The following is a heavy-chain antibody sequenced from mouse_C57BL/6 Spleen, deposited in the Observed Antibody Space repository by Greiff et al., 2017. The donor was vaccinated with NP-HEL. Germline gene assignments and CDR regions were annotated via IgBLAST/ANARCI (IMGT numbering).Heavy chain of an antibody. J-gene: IGHJ2*01. CDR3: ARDRPGGNFDY. CDR2: ISDGGSYT. Sequence: DVMLVESGGGLVKPGGSLKLSCAASGFTFSSYAMSWVRQTPEKRLEWVATISDGGSYTYYPDNVKGRFTISRDNATNNLYLKMSHLKSEDTAMYYCARDRPGGNFDYWGQGTTLTVSS. V-gene: IGHV5-4*01. CDR1: GFTFSSYA.